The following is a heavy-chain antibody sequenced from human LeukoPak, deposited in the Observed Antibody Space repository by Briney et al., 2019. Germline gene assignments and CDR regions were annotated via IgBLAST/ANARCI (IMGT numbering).Heavy chain of an antibody. Sequence: PSETLSLTCIVSGGSISSSGDYWGWIRQPPGKGLQWIGSIYYSGTTYYNPSLKSRLTISVDTSKNQFSLQLSSATAADTAVYYCASRGPALGYFDYWGQGILVTVSS. V-gene: IGHV4-39*01. CDR3: ASRGPALGYFDY. CDR2: IYYSGTT. CDR1: GGSISSSGDY. D-gene: IGHD2-2*01. J-gene: IGHJ4*02.